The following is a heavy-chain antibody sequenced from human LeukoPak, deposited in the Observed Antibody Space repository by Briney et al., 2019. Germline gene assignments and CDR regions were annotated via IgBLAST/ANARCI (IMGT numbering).Heavy chain of an antibody. J-gene: IGHJ5*02. Sequence: VASVKVSCKASGGTFSSYAISWVRQAPGQGLEWMGGIIPIFGTANYAQKFQGRVTITADESTSTAYMELSSLRSEDTAVYYCARGTLGYCSSTSCYLFDPWAREPWSPSPQ. CDR2: IIPIFGTA. D-gene: IGHD2-2*01. CDR3: ARGTLGYCSSTSCYLFDP. V-gene: IGHV1-69*13. CDR1: GGTFSSYA.